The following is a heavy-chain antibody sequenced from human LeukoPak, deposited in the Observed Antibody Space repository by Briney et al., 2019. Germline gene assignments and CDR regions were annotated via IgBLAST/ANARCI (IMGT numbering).Heavy chain of an antibody. D-gene: IGHD3-9*01. CDR3: ASVFWRRAFDI. J-gene: IGHJ3*02. CDR1: GGSISSGGYY. V-gene: IGHV4-31*01. CDR2: IYYSGST. Sequence: SETLSLTCTVSGGSISSGGYYWSWIRQHPGKGLEWIGYIYYSGSTYYNPSLKSQVTISVDTSKNQFSLKLSSVTAADTAVYYCASVFWRRAFDIWGQGTMVTVSS.